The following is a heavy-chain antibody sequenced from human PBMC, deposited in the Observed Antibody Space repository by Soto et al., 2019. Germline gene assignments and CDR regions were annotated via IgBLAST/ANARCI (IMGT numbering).Heavy chain of an antibody. V-gene: IGHV1-18*01. CDR3: ARDRGVAPTVAGKTQYYYSMAV. Sequence: QDQLVQSGAEVKKPGASVTVSCKASGYSFTNYGVTWVRQAPGQGLEWMGWISAFNGNTHYAQNLQGRVTMTADAAASTDYREVRTLSSDDTDVYYCARDRGVAPTVAGKTQYYYSMAVWGEGTTLTVSS. CDR1: GYSFTNYG. CDR2: ISAFNGNT. J-gene: IGHJ6*03. D-gene: IGHD6-19*01.